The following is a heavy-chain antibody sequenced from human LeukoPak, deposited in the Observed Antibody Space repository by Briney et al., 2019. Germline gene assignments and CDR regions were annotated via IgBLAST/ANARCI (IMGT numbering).Heavy chain of an antibody. CDR2: ISAYNGYT. Sequence: ASVKVSCKASGYTFTNYGFSWVRQAPGQGLEWMGWISAYNGYTDYAQKLQFRVTMTTDTSTSTAYMELRGLRSDDTAVYYCARVRGGYYFDYWGQGTLVTVSS. V-gene: IGHV1-18*01. J-gene: IGHJ4*02. CDR3: ARVRGGYYFDY. CDR1: GYTFTNYG. D-gene: IGHD3-3*01.